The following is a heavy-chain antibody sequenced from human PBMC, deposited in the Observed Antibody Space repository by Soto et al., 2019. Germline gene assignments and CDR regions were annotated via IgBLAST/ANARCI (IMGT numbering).Heavy chain of an antibody. J-gene: IGHJ6*02. V-gene: IGHV3-23*01. CDR2: ISGSGGST. CDR3: AKRRRPLSSGLALGVYGMDV. CDR1: GFTFSSYA. D-gene: IGHD3-22*01. Sequence: EVQLLESGGGLVQPGGSLRLSCAASGFTFSSYAMSWVRQAPGKGLEWVSAISGSGGSTYYADSVKGRFTISRDNSKNTLYLQMNSLRAEDTAVYYCAKRRRPLSSGLALGVYGMDVWGQGTTVTVSS.